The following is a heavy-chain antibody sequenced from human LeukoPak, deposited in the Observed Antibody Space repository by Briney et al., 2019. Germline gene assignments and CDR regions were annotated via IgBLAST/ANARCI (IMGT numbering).Heavy chain of an antibody. V-gene: IGHV3-23*01. CDR2: ISGSGGST. CDR3: AKEDRYSGSHHSLFDY. CDR1: GFTFSSYA. D-gene: IGHD1-26*01. Sequence: GGSLRLSCAASGFTFSSYAMSWVRQAPGKGLEWVSAISGSGGSTYYADSVKGRFTIFRDNSKNTLYLQMNSLRAEDTAVYYRAKEDRYSGSHHSLFDYWGRGTLVTVSS. J-gene: IGHJ4*02.